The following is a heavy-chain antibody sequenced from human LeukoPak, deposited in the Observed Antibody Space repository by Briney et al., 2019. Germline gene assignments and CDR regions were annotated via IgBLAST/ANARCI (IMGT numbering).Heavy chain of an antibody. J-gene: IGHJ3*02. CDR1: GYTHTELS. Sequence: GASVKVSGKVSGYTHTELSMHWVRQAPGKGLEWMGGFDPEDGETIYAQKFQGRVTMTEDTSTDTAYMELSSLRSEDTAVYYCATLNTMADAFDIWGQGTMVTVSS. CDR2: FDPEDGET. V-gene: IGHV1-24*01. CDR3: ATLNTMADAFDI. D-gene: IGHD3-10*01.